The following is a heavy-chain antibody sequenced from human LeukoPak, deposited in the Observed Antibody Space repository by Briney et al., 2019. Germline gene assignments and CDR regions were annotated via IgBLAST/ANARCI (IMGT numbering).Heavy chain of an antibody. J-gene: IGHJ3*02. CDR3: ARQGCSGGSCYSPDTRYAFDI. CDR2: IYYSGST. D-gene: IGHD2-15*01. CDR1: GGSISSYY. V-gene: IGHV4-59*08. Sequence: SETPSLTCTVSGGSISSYYWSWIRQPPGKGLEWIGYIYYSGSTNYNPSLKSRVTISVDTSKNQFSLKLSSVTAADTAVYYCARQGCSGGSCYSPDTRYAFDIWGQGTMVTVSS.